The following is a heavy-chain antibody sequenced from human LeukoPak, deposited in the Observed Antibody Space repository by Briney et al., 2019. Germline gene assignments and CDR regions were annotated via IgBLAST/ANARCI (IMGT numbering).Heavy chain of an antibody. CDR2: IYSGGST. V-gene: IGHV3-53*05. J-gene: IGHJ4*02. D-gene: IGHD4-17*01. Sequence: GGSLRLSCAASGFTVSSNYMSWVRQAPGKGLEWVSVIYSGGSTYYADSVKGRFTISRDNSKNTLYLQMNSLRAEDTAVYYCAREARNTVFDYWGQGTLVTVSS. CDR1: GFTVSSNY. CDR3: AREARNTVFDY.